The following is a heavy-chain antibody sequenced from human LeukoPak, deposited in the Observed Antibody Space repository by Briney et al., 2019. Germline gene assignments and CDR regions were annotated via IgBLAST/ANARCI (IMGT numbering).Heavy chain of an antibody. D-gene: IGHD6-19*01. V-gene: IGHV3-23*01. CDR3: AKAAGRSGSGWYFNY. CDR1: GFTFSDYA. Sequence: GGSLRLSCAASGFTFSDYAMSWVRQAPGKGLEWVSVICASGGSTYYADSVKGRFTISRDNSKNTLYVQINSLRAEDTAVYYCAKAAGRSGSGWYFNYWGQGTLVTVSS. J-gene: IGHJ4*02. CDR2: ICASGGST.